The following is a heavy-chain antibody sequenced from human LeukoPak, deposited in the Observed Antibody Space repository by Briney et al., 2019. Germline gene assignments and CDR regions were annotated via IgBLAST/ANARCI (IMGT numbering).Heavy chain of an antibody. D-gene: IGHD3-22*01. CDR2: LFYSGSP. CDR1: GVSISSYY. J-gene: IGHJ5*02. CDR3: ARVGGGSGYYLDR. Sequence: SETLSLTCSVSGVSISSYYWTWIRQPPGKGLEWIGYLFYSGSPNYNASLTSRVTISVDTSKNQFSLKLTSVTAADTAVYYCARVGGGSGYYLDRWGQGTLVTVSS. V-gene: IGHV4-59*01.